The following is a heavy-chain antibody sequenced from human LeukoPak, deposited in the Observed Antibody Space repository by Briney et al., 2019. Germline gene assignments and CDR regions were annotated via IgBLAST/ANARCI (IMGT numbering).Heavy chain of an antibody. Sequence: GESLKISCKGSGYSFTNYWISWVRQMPGKGLEWMGIIYPGDSDTRCSPSFQGQVTISADKSISTAYLQWSSLKASDTAMYYCASHTGYSSSTSCYDAFDIWGQGTLVTVSS. J-gene: IGHJ3*02. D-gene: IGHD2-2*01. V-gene: IGHV5-51*01. CDR2: IYPGDSDT. CDR1: GYSFTNYW. CDR3: ASHTGYSSSTSCYDAFDI.